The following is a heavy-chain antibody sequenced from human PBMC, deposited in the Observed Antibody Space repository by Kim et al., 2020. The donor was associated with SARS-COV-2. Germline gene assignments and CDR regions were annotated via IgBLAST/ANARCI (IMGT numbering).Heavy chain of an antibody. J-gene: IGHJ4*02. Sequence: GGSLRLSCAASGFLFSGYAMRWVRQVPGKGLEWVSAIGASGGDTYYPDSVRGRFTVSRDNSRNTLYLQMNNLRGEDTAVYYCAKPWTSGYSSTWYDWGQGTLVTVSS. CDR1: GFLFSGYA. CDR2: IGASGGDT. CDR3: AKPWTSGYSSTWYD. V-gene: IGHV3-23*01. D-gene: IGHD6-13*01.